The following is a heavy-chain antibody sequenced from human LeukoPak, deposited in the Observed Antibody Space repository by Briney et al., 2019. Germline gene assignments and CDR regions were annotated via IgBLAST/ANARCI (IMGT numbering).Heavy chain of an antibody. CDR2: IKPDGREK. Sequence: GGSLRLSCAASGLTFRSYWMSWVRQAPGKGLEWVANIKPDGREKYYVDSVKGRFTISRDNAKNSLSMQMNSLRAEDTAVYYCAGGTGWLTDYWGQGTLVTVSS. CDR3: AGGTGWLTDY. V-gene: IGHV3-7*01. D-gene: IGHD3-22*01. J-gene: IGHJ4*02. CDR1: GLTFRSYW.